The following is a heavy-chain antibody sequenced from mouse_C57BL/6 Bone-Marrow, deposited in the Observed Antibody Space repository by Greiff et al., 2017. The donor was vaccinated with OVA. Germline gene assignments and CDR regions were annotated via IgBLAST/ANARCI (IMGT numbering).Heavy chain of an antibody. V-gene: IGHV14-4*01. CDR3: TTSAQAHY. CDR1: GFNIKDDY. CDR2: IDPENGDT. D-gene: IGHD3-2*02. Sequence: VQLQQSGAELVRPGASVKLSCTASGFNIKDDYMHWVKQRPEQGLEWIGWIDPENGDTEYASKFQGKAIITADTSSNTAYLQLSSLTSEDTAVYYCTTSAQAHYWGQGTTLTVSS. J-gene: IGHJ2*01.